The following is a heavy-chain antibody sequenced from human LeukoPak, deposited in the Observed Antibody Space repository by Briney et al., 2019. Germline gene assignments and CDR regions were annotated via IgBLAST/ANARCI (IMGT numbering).Heavy chain of an antibody. CDR1: GFTFSSYA. V-gene: IGHV3-23*01. D-gene: IGHD3-10*01. CDR3: ARGQRYYGSGSPSPH. Sequence: PGGSLRLSCAASGFTFSSYAMSWVRQAPGKGLEWVSATSGSGSSTYSADSMKGRFTISRDNSKNTLFLQMNSLRAKDTAVYYCARGQRYYGSGSPSPHWGQGTLVTVSA. J-gene: IGHJ4*02. CDR2: TSGSGSST.